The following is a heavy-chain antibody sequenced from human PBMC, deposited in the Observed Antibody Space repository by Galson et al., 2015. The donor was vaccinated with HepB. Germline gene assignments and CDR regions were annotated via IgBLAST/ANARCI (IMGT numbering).Heavy chain of an antibody. CDR2: IGTADDT. CDR1: GFTFSSYD. V-gene: IGHV3-13*01. D-gene: IGHD1-7*01. CDR3: ARALGNWNYDY. J-gene: IGHJ4*02. Sequence: SLRLSCAASGFTFSSYDMHWVRQATGKGLEWVSGIGTADDTYYPGSVKGRFTISRENAKNSLYLQMNSLRAGDTAMYYCARALGNWNYDYWGQGILVTVSS.